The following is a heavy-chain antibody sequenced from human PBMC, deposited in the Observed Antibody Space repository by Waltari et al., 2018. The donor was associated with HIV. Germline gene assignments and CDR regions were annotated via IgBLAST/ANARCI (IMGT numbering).Heavy chain of an antibody. CDR1: GFTFSSYS. CDR2: IISSSSYI. CDR3: ARDRVRGARDFDY. J-gene: IGHJ4*02. Sequence: EVQLVESGGGLVKPGGSLRLSCAASGFTFSSYSMNWVRQAPGKGLEWVSSIISSSSYIYYADSVKGRFTISRDNAKNSLYLQMNSLRAEDTAVYYCARDRVRGARDFDYWGQGTLVTVSS. D-gene: IGHD3-10*01. V-gene: IGHV3-21*01.